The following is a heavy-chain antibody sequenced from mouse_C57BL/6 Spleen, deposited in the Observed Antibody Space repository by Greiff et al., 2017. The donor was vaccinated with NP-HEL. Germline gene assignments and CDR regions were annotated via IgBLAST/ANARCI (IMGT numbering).Heavy chain of an antibody. CDR3: ARHGYGSSSFDY. CDR2: FYRGSGSI. Sequence: QVQLQQSGAELVKPGASVKLSCKASGYTFTEYTIHWVKQRSGQGLEWIGWFYRGSGSIQYNEKFKDKAILTAYKSSSTVYIELSRLTSKDSAVYFCARHGYGSSSFDYWGQGTTLTVSS. D-gene: IGHD1-1*01. V-gene: IGHV1-62-2*01. J-gene: IGHJ2*01. CDR1: GYTFTEYT.